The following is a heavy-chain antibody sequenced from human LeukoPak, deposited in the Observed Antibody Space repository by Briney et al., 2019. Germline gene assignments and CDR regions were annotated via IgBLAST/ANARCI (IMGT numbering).Heavy chain of an antibody. Sequence: GGSLRLSCAASGFTFSSYWMHWVRHAPGKGLVWVSRINSDGSSTSYADSVKGRFTISRDNAKNTLYLQMNGLRAEDTAVYYCAFNYYYYMDVWGKGTTVTISS. J-gene: IGHJ6*03. V-gene: IGHV3-74*01. CDR3: AFNYYYYMDV. CDR1: GFTFSSYW. CDR2: INSDGSST.